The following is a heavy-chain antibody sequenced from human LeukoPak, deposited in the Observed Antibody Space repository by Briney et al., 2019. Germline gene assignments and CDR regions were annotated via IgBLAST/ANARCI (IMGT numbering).Heavy chain of an antibody. Sequence: PGGSLRLSCAASGFTFSSYGMHWVRQAPGKGLEWVAVIWYDGSNKYYADSVKGRFTISRDNSKNTLYLQMNSLRAEGTAAYYCARVFTVTTTEDYYYYYGMDVWGQGTTVTVSS. CDR2: IWYDGSNK. D-gene: IGHD4-11*01. CDR1: GFTFSSYG. J-gene: IGHJ6*02. V-gene: IGHV3-33*01. CDR3: ARVFTVTTTEDYYYYYGMDV.